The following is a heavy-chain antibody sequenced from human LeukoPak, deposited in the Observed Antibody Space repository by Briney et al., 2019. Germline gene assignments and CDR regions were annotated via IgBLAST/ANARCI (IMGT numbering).Heavy chain of an antibody. CDR1: GYTFTDYN. J-gene: IGHJ4*02. D-gene: IGHD2-2*01. CDR3: ARGGCSSTSCYAYDY. Sequence: ASVEVSCKASGYTFTDYNMHWVRQAPGQGLEWMGWINPYSGVTNYAQKFQARVTMTRDTSIRTAYMELSSLESEDTAVYYCARGGCSSTSCYAYDYWGQGTLVTVSS. CDR2: INPYSGVT. V-gene: IGHV1-2*02.